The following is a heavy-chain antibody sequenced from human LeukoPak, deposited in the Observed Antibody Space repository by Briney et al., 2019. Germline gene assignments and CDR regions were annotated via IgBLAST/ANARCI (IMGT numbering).Heavy chain of an antibody. V-gene: IGHV3-7*01. CDR1: GFTFSNYW. J-gene: IGHJ4*02. Sequence: PGGSLRLSCAASGFTFSNYWMTWVRQAPGKGLEWVANIKKDGSEKDYVDSVKGRFTISRDNVKNSLYLQMNSLRAEDTAVYYCARARYSDYWGQGTLVTVSS. CDR2: IKKDGSEK. CDR3: ARARYSDY.